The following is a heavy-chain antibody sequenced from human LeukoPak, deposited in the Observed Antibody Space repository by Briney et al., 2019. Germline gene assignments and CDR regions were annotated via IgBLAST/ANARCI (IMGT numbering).Heavy chain of an antibody. J-gene: IGHJ6*03. CDR2: IYYSGST. Sequence: SETLSLTCTVSGGSISSYYWSWIRQPPGKGLEWIGYIYYSGSTNYNPSLKSRVTISVDTSKNQSSLKLSSVTAADTAVYYCARGGVAATSYYYYYMDVWGKGTTVTISS. CDR1: GGSISSYY. D-gene: IGHD2-15*01. CDR3: ARGGVAATSYYYYYMDV. V-gene: IGHV4-59*01.